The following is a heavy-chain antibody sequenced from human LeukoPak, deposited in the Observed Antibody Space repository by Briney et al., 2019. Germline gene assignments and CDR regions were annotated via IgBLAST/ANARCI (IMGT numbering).Heavy chain of an antibody. CDR2: ISYDGSNK. D-gene: IGHD3-3*01. CDR3: AKDVLRFLEWLPDY. CDR1: GFTFSSYG. J-gene: IGHJ4*02. V-gene: IGHV3-30*18. Sequence: GRSLRLSCAASGFTFSSYGMHWVRQAPGKGLEWVAVISYDGSNKYYADSVKGRFTMSRDNSKNTLYLQMNSLRAEDTAVYYCAKDVLRFLEWLPDYWGQGTLVTVSP.